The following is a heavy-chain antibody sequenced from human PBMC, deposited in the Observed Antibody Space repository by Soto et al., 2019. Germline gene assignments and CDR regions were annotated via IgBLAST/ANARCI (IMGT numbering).Heavy chain of an antibody. CDR2: ISTYNGDA. CDR1: GYTFSRSG. CDR3: ARSGSVPDYYYGLDV. J-gene: IGHJ6*02. Sequence: QVQLVQSGAEVRKPGASVKVSCKTSGYTFSRSGISWVRQAPGQGLEWMGWISTYNGDANYAQKLQGRVTMTTDTSTSTAFMELGSLTSDDTAVYYCARSGSVPDYYYGLDVWGQGTTVTVSS. V-gene: IGHV1-18*01. D-gene: IGHD1-26*01.